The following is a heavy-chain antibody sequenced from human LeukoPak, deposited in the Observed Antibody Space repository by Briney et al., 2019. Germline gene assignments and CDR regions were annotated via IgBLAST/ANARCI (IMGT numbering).Heavy chain of an antibody. V-gene: IGHV3-9*01. CDR2: ISWNSGSI. Sequence: GGSLRLSCAASGFTFDDYAMHWVRQAPGKGLEWVSGISWNSGSIGYADSVKGRLTISRDNAKNSLYLQMNSLRAEDTAVYYCARRSGIAVAGAFDYWGQGTLVTVSS. CDR1: GFTFDDYA. J-gene: IGHJ4*02. CDR3: ARRSGIAVAGAFDY. D-gene: IGHD6-19*01.